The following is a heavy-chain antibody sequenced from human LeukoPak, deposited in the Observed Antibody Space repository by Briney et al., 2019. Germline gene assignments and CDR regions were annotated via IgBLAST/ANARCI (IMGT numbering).Heavy chain of an antibody. D-gene: IGHD3-10*01. CDR3: ARGGRYYYGSGRLDY. Sequence: PGGSLRLSCVASGFTFSIDNMNWVRQSPGKGLEWVSYISSSGSTIYYADSVKGRFTISRDNAKNSLYLQMNSLRAEDTAVYYCARGGRYYYGSGRLDYWGQGTLVTVSS. CDR2: ISSSGSTI. CDR1: GFTFSIDN. V-gene: IGHV3-48*04. J-gene: IGHJ4*02.